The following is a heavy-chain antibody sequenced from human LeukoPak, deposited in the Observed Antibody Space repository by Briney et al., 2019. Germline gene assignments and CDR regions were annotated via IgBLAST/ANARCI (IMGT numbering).Heavy chain of an antibody. V-gene: IGHV1-8*01. Sequence: ASVKVSCKASGYTFTSYDINWVRQATGQGLEWMGWMNPNSGNTGYAQKFQGRVTMTTDTSTSTAYMELRSLRSDDTAVYYCAMELNSGGSWRDYWGQGTLVTVSS. J-gene: IGHJ4*02. D-gene: IGHD2-15*01. CDR3: AMELNSGGSWRDY. CDR2: MNPNSGNT. CDR1: GYTFTSYD.